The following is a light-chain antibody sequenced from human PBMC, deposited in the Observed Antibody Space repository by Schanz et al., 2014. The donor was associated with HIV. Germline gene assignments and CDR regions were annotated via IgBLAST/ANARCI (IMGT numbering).Light chain of an antibody. V-gene: IGKV3-20*01. CDR3: QQYGSSPRT. J-gene: IGKJ1*01. CDR2: GAS. Sequence: EIVLTQSPGTLSLSPGERATLSCGASQSVNTNYLAWFQQKPGQAPRLLIYGASSRATAIPDRFSGSGSGTDFTLTISRLEPEDFAVYYCQQYGSSPRTFGQGTKVEIK. CDR1: QSVNTNY.